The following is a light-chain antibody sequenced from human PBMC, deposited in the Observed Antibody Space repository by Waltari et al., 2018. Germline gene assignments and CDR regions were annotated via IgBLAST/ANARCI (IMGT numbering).Light chain of an antibody. V-gene: IGLV2-11*01. CDR2: DVT. Sequence: QSALTQPRSVSGTPGPPVTISCTGTSSDVGSSNSVSWYQQHPGKAPQLMIYDVTKRPSGVPDRFSGSKSGNTASLTISGLQAEDESDYLCCSFSGTYYVFGTGTEVTVL. CDR1: SSDVGSSNS. CDR3: CSFSGTYYV. J-gene: IGLJ1*01.